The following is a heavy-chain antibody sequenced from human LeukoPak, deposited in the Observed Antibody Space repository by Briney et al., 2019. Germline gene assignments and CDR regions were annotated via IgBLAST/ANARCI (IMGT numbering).Heavy chain of an antibody. CDR2: IYYSGST. V-gene: IGHV4-31*03. Sequence: SETLSLTCTVSGGSISSGGYYWSWIRQHPGKGLEWIGYIYYSGSTYYNPSLKSRVTISVDTSKNQFSLKLSSVTAADTAVYYCARRQSDWHFDLWGRGTLVTVSS. CDR1: GGSISSGGYY. CDR3: ARRQSDWHFDL. J-gene: IGHJ2*01.